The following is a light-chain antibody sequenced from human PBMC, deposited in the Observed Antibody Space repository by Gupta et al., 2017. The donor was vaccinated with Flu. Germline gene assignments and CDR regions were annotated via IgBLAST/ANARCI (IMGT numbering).Light chain of an antibody. V-gene: IGKV3-20*01. CDR2: AAS. CDR3: QQYVASPYT. CDR1: QSVASTS. J-gene: IGKJ2*01. Sequence: EIALTQSPGTLSLSPGERATLSCRASQSVASTSLAWYQQRAGQAPRLLVYAASTRATGIPDRFSGSGSGTDFTLTISRLEPEDFAVYYCQQYVASPYTFGQGTKLEI.